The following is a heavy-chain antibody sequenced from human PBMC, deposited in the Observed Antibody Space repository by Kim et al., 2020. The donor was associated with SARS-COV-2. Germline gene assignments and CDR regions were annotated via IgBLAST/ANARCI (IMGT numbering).Heavy chain of an antibody. Sequence: NADSVKGRFTIARDKSENTLYLQMNSLRAEDTAVYYCAKNTPVTDPFDYWGQGTLVTVSS. J-gene: IGHJ4*02. D-gene: IGHD4-17*01. CDR3: AKNTPVTDPFDY. V-gene: IGHV3-23*01.